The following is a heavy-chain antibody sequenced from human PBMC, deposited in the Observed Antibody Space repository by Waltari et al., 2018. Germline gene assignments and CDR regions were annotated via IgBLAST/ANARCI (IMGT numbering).Heavy chain of an antibody. CDR2: IIPIFGTA. CDR1: GGTFSSYA. J-gene: IGHJ4*02. CDR3: ARGVVVVPAATSGPSNYFDY. Sequence: QVQLVQSGAEVKKPGSSVKVSCKASGGTFSSYAISWVRQAPGQGLGWMGGIIPIFGTANYAQKFQGRVTITADESTSTAYMELSSLRSEDTAVYYCARGVVVVPAATSGPSNYFDYWGQGTLVTVSS. D-gene: IGHD2-2*01. V-gene: IGHV1-69*01.